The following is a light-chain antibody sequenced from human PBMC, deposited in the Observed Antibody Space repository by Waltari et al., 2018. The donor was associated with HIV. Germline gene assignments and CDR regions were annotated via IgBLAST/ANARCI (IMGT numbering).Light chain of an antibody. J-gene: IGLJ2*01. Sequence: QSALTQPRSVSGSPGQSVTIHCTGTSSDVGVCNFLSGYQQHPGKPPKLMIYDVSKRPSGVPDRFSGSKSGNTASLTISGLQAEDEADYYCCSYAGSYPVVFGGGTKLTVL. CDR3: CSYAGSYPVV. V-gene: IGLV2-11*01. CDR1: SSDVGVCNF. CDR2: DVS.